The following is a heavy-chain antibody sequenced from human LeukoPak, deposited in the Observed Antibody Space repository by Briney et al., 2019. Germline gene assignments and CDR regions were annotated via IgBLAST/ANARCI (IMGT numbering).Heavy chain of an antibody. Sequence: PSETLSLTCAVYGGSFSGYYWSWIRQPPGKGLEWIGEINHRGSTNYNPSLKSRVTISVDTSKNQFSLKLSSVTAADTAVYYCARGRTWIQLWPRGGFDPWGQGTLVTVSS. J-gene: IGHJ5*02. D-gene: IGHD5-18*01. CDR1: GGSFSGYY. V-gene: IGHV4-34*01. CDR2: INHRGST. CDR3: ARGRTWIQLWPRGGFDP.